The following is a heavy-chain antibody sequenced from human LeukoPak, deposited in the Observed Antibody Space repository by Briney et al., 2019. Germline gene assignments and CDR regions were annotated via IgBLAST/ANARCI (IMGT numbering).Heavy chain of an antibody. CDR3: ARDGLVWFEETHPFDY. D-gene: IGHD3-10*01. CDR2: ISSSSSYI. CDR1: GFTFSSYS. J-gene: IGHJ4*02. Sequence: GGSLRLSCAASGFTFSSYSMNWVRQAPGKGLEWVSSISSSSSYIYYADSVKGRFTISRDNAKNSLYLQMNSLRAEDTAVYYCARDGLVWFEETHPFDYWGQGTLVTVSS. V-gene: IGHV3-21*01.